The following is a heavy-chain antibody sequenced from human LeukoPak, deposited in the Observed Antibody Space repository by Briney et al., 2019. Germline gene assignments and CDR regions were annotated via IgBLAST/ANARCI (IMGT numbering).Heavy chain of an antibody. CDR3: ARNGQWLVNWFDP. CDR2: IYTSGST. D-gene: IGHD6-19*01. J-gene: IGHJ5*02. CDR1: GGSISSGSYY. V-gene: IGHV4-61*02. Sequence: PSQTLSLTCTVSGGSISSGSYYWSWIRQPAGKGLKWIGRIYTSGSTNYNPSLKSRVTISVDTSKNQFSLKLSSVTAADTAVYYCARNGQWLVNWFDPWGQGTLVTVSS.